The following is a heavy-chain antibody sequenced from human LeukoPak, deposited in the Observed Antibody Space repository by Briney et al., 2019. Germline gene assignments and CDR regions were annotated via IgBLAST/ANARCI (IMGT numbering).Heavy chain of an antibody. CDR1: AFSFSGYN. CDR2: ISASGGRT. D-gene: IGHD6-13*01. CDR3: ARVRLRISAAPLDY. Sequence: GGSLRLSCAASAFSFSGYNMNWVRQAPGRGLEWVSVISASGGRTSYADSVKGRFTISRDNSKNTVYLQMNSLRGEDTAVYYCARVRLRISAAPLDYWGQGTLVTVSS. V-gene: IGHV3-23*01. J-gene: IGHJ4*02.